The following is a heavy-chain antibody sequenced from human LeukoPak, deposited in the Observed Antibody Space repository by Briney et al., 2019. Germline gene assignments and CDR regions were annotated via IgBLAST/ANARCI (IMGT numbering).Heavy chain of an antibody. CDR3: ARGISGQLVPHNWFDP. CDR2: ISSGSSTI. J-gene: IGHJ5*02. V-gene: IGHV3-48*02. D-gene: IGHD6-13*01. Sequence: GGSLRLSCAASGFTFSSYWMHWVRQAPGKGLEWVSYISSGSSTIYYADSVKGRFTISRDNAKNSLYLQMNSLRDEDTAVYYCARGISGQLVPHNWFDPWGQGTLVTVSS. CDR1: GFTFSSYW.